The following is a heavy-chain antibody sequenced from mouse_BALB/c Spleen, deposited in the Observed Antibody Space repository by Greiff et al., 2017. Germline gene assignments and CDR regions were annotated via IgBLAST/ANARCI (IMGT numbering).Heavy chain of an antibody. CDR3: ARWDGNSYAMDY. D-gene: IGHD2-1*01. CDR2: INPSNGRT. Sequence: VQLQQSGAELVKPGASVKLSCKASGYTFTSYWMHWVKQRPGQGLEWIGEINPSNGRTNYNEKFKSKATLTVDKSSSTAYMQLSSLTSEDSAVYYCARWDGNSYAMDYWGQGTSVTVSS. J-gene: IGHJ4*01. V-gene: IGHV1S81*02. CDR1: GYTFTSYW.